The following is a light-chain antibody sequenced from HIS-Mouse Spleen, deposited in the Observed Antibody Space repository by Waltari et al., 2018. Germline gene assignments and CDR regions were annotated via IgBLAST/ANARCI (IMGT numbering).Light chain of an antibody. CDR1: LSVLYSSNDKNY. J-gene: IGKJ4*01. CDR3: QQYYSTPLT. Sequence: DIVMTQSPDSLAVSLGERATTNCKSSLSVLYSSNDKNYLAWYQQKPGQPPKLLIYWASTRESGVPDRFSGSGSGTDFTLTISSLQAEDVAVYYCQQYYSTPLTFGGGTKVEIK. V-gene: IGKV4-1*01. CDR2: WAS.